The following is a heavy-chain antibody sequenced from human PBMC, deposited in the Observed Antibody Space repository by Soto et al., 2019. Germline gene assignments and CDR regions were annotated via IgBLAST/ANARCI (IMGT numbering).Heavy chain of an antibody. CDR1: GFTFTNAW. V-gene: IGHV3-15*01. J-gene: IGHJ4*02. CDR2: VKRKTNGGTT. CDR3: ATCYGSGTDCQEDYLAF. Sequence: GGSLRLSCAASGFTFTNAWMSWVRQAPGKGLEWVGRVKRKTNGGTTDYAAPVKDRFNISRDDSKNTLYLQMNNLKTEEKAVYYCATCYGSGTDCQEDYLAFWGQGTPVTVSS. D-gene: IGHD3-10*01.